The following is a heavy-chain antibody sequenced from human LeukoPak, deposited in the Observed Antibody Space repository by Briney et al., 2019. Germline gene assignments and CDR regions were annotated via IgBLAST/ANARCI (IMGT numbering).Heavy chain of an antibody. V-gene: IGHV4-61*08. CDR1: GDPISTSSDY. J-gene: IGHJ4*02. CDR3: AREYSAFDY. CDR2: IYYSGST. Sequence: SETLSLTCTVSGDPISTSSDYKWTWIRQPPRKGLEWIGYIYYSGSTNYNPSLQSRVTISVDTSNSQFSLKLTSVTAADTAVYYCAREYSAFDYWGQGTLVTVSS. D-gene: IGHD5-12*01.